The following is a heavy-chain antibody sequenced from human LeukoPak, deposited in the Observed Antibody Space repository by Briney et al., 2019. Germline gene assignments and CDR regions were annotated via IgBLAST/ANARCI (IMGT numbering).Heavy chain of an antibody. V-gene: IGHV4-34*01. J-gene: IGHJ6*02. CDR1: GGSFSGYY. CDR2: FNHSGST. Sequence: PSETLSLTCAVYGGSFSGYYWSWIRQPPGKGLEWIGKFNHSGSTNYNPSLKSRVTISVDTSKNQFSLKLSSVTAADTAVYYCARLEVGAAHRQWYGMDVWGQGTTVTVSS. D-gene: IGHD2-15*01. CDR3: ARLEVGAAHRQWYGMDV.